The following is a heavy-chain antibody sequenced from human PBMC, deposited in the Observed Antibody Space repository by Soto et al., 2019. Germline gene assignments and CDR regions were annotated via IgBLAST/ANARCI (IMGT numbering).Heavy chain of an antibody. Sequence: GGSLRLSCAASGFTFSGYAMHWVRQSPGKGLEWVAVISYDGSNKYYADSVKGRFTISRDNSKNTLYLQMNSLRAEDTAVYYCARGNYYDSSGYLDWWGQGTLVTVSS. V-gene: IGHV3-30-3*01. J-gene: IGHJ4*02. CDR3: ARGNYYDSSGYLDW. CDR1: GFTFSGYA. CDR2: ISYDGSNK. D-gene: IGHD3-22*01.